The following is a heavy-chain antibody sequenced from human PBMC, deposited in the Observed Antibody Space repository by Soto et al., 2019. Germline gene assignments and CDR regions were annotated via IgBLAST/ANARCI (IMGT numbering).Heavy chain of an antibody. Sequence: GGSLRLSCVGSGFIFSSFTMTWVRQAPGMGLQYLASISNSSSLIYYADSVSGRFIISRDNSKDSVFLQMYSLRAEDTAMYYCVRGDDRVDWGQGTLVTVSS. CDR2: ISNSSSLI. J-gene: IGHJ4*02. V-gene: IGHV3-21*01. D-gene: IGHD1-1*01. CDR1: GFIFSSFT. CDR3: VRGDDRVD.